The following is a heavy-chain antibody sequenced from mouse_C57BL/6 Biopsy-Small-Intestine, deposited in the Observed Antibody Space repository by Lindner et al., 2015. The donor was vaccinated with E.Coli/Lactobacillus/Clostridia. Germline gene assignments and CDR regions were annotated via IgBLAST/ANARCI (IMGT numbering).Heavy chain of an antibody. CDR3: TRTPQAPWFAY. CDR1: GYTFTDYE. CDR2: IDPETGGT. V-gene: IGHV1-15*01. D-gene: IGHD3-2*02. J-gene: IGHJ3*01. Sequence: VQLQESGAELVRPGASVTLSCKASGYTFTDYEMHWVKQTPVHGLEWIGAIDPETGGTAYNHKLKDKAILTADKSSSTAYMELRSLTSEDSAVYYCTRTPQAPWFAYWGQGTLVTVSA.